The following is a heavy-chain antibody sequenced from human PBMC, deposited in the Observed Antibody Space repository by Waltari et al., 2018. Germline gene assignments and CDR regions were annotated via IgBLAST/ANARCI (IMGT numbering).Heavy chain of an antibody. Sequence: EVQLVESGGGLVQPGGSLRLPCAASEFTLSNYAMRWVRQAPGKGLEWVSTIGESGVTTFYVDSVKGRFTISRDNSKNTLYLQMNSLRAEDTAVYYCAKGGPRGSYYFDLWGRGTLVTVSS. CDR3: AKGGPRGSYYFDL. D-gene: IGHD3-16*01. V-gene: IGHV3-23*04. CDR1: EFTLSNYA. J-gene: IGHJ2*01. CDR2: IGESGVTT.